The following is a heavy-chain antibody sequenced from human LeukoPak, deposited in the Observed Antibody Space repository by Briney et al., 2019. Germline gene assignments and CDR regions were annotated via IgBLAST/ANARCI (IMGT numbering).Heavy chain of an antibody. D-gene: IGHD2-15*01. V-gene: IGHV1-2*02. CDR1: GYTFTGHY. Sequence: GASVKVSRKASGYTFTGHYMYWVRQAPGQGLEGMGWINPNSGGTNYAQKFQGRVTMTRDTSISTAYMELSRLRSDDTAVYYCARGGSCSGGSCSYNWFDPWGQGTLVTVSS. J-gene: IGHJ5*02. CDR2: INPNSGGT. CDR3: ARGGSCSGGSCSYNWFDP.